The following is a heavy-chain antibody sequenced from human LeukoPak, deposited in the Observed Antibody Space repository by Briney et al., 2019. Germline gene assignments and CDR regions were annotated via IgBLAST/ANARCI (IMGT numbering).Heavy chain of an antibody. D-gene: IGHD6-13*01. V-gene: IGHV3-43*01. Sequence: GGSLRLSCAASGFTFDDYTMHWVRQAPGKGLGLVSLISWDGGSTYYADSVKGRFTISRDNSKNSPYLQMNSLRTEDTALYYCAKGSIAAAGTNYYYGMDVWGQGTTVTVSS. J-gene: IGHJ6*02. CDR2: ISWDGGST. CDR3: AKGSIAAAGTNYYYGMDV. CDR1: GFTFDDYT.